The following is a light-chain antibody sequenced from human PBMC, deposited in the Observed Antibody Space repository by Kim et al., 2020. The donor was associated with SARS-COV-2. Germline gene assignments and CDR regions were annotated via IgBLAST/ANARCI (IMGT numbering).Light chain of an antibody. V-gene: IGLV1-44*01. Sequence: QSVLTQPPSASGTPGQRVTISCSGSSSNIGNNAVNWYQQLPGTAPKLLIYRNNQRRSGVPDRLSGSKSGTSASLAISGLQSEDEGDYYCAAWDDSLNGHIIFGGGTQLTVL. CDR3: AAWDDSLNGHII. CDR1: SSNIGNNA. CDR2: RNN. J-gene: IGLJ2*01.